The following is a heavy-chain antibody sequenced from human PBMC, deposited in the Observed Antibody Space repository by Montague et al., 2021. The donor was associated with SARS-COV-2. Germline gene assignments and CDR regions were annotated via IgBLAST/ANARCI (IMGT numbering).Heavy chain of an antibody. J-gene: IGHJ6*03. CDR3: ARLRDGVVPSPILGVGPYYSYYYMDV. V-gene: IGHV4-34*01. Sequence: SETLSLTCAVHGTSFSGYYWNWIRQPPGKGLEWIGEINHGGSTKXSPSLKSRLTISADTSKNQFSLKLTSVAAADTVVYYCARLRDGVVPSPILGVGPYYSYYYMDVWGRGTTVTVSS. D-gene: IGHD3-10*01. CDR2: INHGGST. CDR1: GTSFSGYY.